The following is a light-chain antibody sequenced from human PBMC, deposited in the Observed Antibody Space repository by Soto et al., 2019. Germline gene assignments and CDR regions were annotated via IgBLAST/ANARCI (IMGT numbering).Light chain of an antibody. CDR2: EVS. V-gene: IGLV2-8*01. J-gene: IGLJ3*02. CDR3: TSYAGSNIWV. Sequence: QSALTQPPSASGSPGQSVTISCTGTSVDVGGYNYVSWYQQYPGKAPKLMIYEVSKRPSGVPDRFSGSKSGKTASLTVSGLQPEDEADYYCTSYAGSNIWVFGGGTKVTV. CDR1: SVDVGGYNY.